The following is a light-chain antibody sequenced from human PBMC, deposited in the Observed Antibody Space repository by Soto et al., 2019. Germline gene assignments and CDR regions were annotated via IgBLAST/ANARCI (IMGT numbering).Light chain of an antibody. Sequence: DIQMTHSPATLSGSEGDRASITCRASHGISSYLAWYQQKPGKAPKLLIYAASSLQSGVPSRFSGSGSGTDFTLTISSLQPEDFATYYCQQSYSTPRTFGQGTKVDIK. CDR3: QQSYSTPRT. V-gene: IGKV1-39*01. CDR2: AAS. CDR1: HGISSY. J-gene: IGKJ1*01.